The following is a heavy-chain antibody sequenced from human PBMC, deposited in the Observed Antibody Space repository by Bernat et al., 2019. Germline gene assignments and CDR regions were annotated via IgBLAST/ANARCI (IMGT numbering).Heavy chain of an antibody. D-gene: IGHD3-16*01. CDR1: GFSLTTSGGA. V-gene: IGHV2-5*02. J-gene: IGHJ1*01. CDR3: VRLNFGRGRPRFTL. Sequence: QITLKESGPTLVKPTQTLTLTCTFSGFSLTTSGGAVGWIRQPPGKALEWLAVIHWDDDKRYSPSLKSRLTITKDNSKNQVVLTMNDTDPVDRATYFCVRLNFGRGRPRFTLWGQGTLVP. CDR2: IHWDDDK.